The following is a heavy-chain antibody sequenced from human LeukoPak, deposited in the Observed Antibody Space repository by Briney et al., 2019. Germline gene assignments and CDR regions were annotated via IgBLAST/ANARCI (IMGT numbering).Heavy chain of an antibody. Sequence: SQTLSLTCVISGDSVSSNSAAWNWIRQSPSRGLEWLGRTYYRAKWYYHYAVSMKSRITVNPDTSKNQFSLQLNSVTPEDTAVYYCARTRDLGPDCWGQGTLVTVSS. V-gene: IGHV6-1*01. J-gene: IGHJ4*02. D-gene: IGHD1-26*01. CDR1: GDSVSSNSAA. CDR2: TYYRAKWYY. CDR3: ARTRDLGPDC.